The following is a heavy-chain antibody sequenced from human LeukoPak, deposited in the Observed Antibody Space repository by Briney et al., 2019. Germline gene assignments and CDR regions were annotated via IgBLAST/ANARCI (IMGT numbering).Heavy chain of an antibody. CDR1: GGSISSGGYY. Sequence: SETLSLTCTVSGGSISSGGYYWSWIRQHPGKGPEWIGYIYYSGSTYYNPSLKSRVTISVDTSKNQFSLKLSSVTAADTAVYYCASGEYWDYYYYYGMDVWGQGTTVTVSS. D-gene: IGHD6-6*01. J-gene: IGHJ6*02. CDR2: IYYSGST. V-gene: IGHV4-31*03. CDR3: ASGEYWDYYYYYGMDV.